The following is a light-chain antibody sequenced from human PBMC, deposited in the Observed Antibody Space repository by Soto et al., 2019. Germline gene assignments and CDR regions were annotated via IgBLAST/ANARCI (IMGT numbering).Light chain of an antibody. CDR1: QNVSSGY. CDR2: GAS. J-gene: IGKJ3*01. CDR3: QQYGSTPPT. V-gene: IGKV3-20*01. Sequence: EIVWTQSPGTLSVSPGERVTLSCRASQNVSSGYLAWYQQKPGQAPRLLIYGASTRAAGIPDRFSGNGSGTDFALTLSRLEPEDFVVYHCQQYGSTPPTFGPGTKVDIK.